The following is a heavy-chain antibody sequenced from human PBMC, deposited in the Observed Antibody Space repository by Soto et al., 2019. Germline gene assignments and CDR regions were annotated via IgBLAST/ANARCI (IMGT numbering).Heavy chain of an antibody. CDR2: IDPSDSYT. V-gene: IGHV5-10-1*01. CDR1: GYSFTSYW. Sequence: GESLKISCKGSGYSFTSYWISWVRQMPGKGLEWMGRIDPSDSYTNYSPSFQGHVTISADKSISTAYLQWSSLKASDTAMYYCARHRVGQGIFDYYYYGMDVWGQGTTVTVSS. J-gene: IGHJ6*02. CDR3: ARHRVGQGIFDYYYYGMDV. D-gene: IGHD3-3*01.